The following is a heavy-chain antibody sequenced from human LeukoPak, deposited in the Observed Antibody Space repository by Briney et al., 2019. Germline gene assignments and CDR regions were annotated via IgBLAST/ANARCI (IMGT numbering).Heavy chain of an antibody. Sequence: SVTVSCKASGGTFSSYAISWVRQAPGQGLEWMGGIIPIFGTANYAQRFQGRVTITADESTSTAYMELSSLRSEDTAVYYCASSIDCSGGSCYLRQGGYYFDYWGQGTLVTVSS. CDR3: ASSIDCSGGSCYLRQGGYYFDY. J-gene: IGHJ4*02. D-gene: IGHD2-15*01. V-gene: IGHV1-69*13. CDR2: IIPIFGTA. CDR1: GGTFSSYA.